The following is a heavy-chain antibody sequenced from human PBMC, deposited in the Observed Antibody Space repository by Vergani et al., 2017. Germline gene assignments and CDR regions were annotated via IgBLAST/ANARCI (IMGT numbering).Heavy chain of an antibody. V-gene: IGHV3-30*02. D-gene: IGHD3-22*01. J-gene: IGHJ1*01. CDR3: TKAGQYDSDNFHDS. Sequence: QVLLVESGGGVVQPGGSLRLSCIASGFTFRIYGMHWVRQAPGKGLEWVAFIRYDGTKRFYGDSVKGRFTISRDNSQTTVFLQMNSLRADDSAVYYCTKAGQYDSDNFHDSWGQGALVTVAS. CDR2: IRYDGTKR. CDR1: GFTFRIYG.